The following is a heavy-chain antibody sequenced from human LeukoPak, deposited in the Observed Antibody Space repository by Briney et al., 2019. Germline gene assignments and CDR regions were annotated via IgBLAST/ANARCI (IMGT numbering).Heavy chain of an antibody. D-gene: IGHD3-10*02. Sequence: KTGGSLRLSCAASGFTFSSYSMNWVRQAPGKGLEWVSSISSSSSYIYYADSVKGRFTISRDNAKNSLYLQMNSLRAEDTAVYHCAELGITMIGGVWGKGTTVTISS. V-gene: IGHV3-21*01. J-gene: IGHJ6*04. CDR2: ISSSSSYI. CDR1: GFTFSSYS. CDR3: AELGITMIGGV.